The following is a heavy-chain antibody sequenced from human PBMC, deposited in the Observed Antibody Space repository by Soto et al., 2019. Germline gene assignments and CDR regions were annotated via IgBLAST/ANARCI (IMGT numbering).Heavy chain of an antibody. D-gene: IGHD3-22*01. J-gene: IGHJ6*02. CDR2: ISAYNGDT. Sequence: ASVKVSCKASGYTFTSYGISWVRQAPGQGLEWMGWISAYNGDTNYAQKLQGRVTMTTDTSTSTAYMELRSLRSDDTAVYYCAGDYYYDCSGYGPYYYYGMDVRAQRTTVTVSS. CDR1: GYTFTSYG. CDR3: AGDYYYDCSGYGPYYYYGMDV. V-gene: IGHV1-18*01.